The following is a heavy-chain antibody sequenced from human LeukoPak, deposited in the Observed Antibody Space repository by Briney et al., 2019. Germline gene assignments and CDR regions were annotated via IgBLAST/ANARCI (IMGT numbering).Heavy chain of an antibody. CDR2: IYYSGST. D-gene: IGHD6-13*01. V-gene: IGHV4-59*01. CDR3: AGQAAAAPFDY. CDR1: GGSISSYY. J-gene: IGHJ4*02. Sequence: TSETLSLTCTVSGGSISSYYWSWIRQPPGKGLEWIGYIYYSGSTSYNPSLKSRVTISVDTSKKQFSLKLSSVTAADTAFYYCAGQAAAAPFDYWGQGTLVTVSS.